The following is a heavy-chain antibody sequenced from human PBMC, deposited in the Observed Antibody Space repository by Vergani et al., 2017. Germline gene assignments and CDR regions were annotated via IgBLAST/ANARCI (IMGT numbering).Heavy chain of an antibody. Sequence: QVQLQQWGAGLLKPSETLSLTCAVYGGSFSGYYWSWIRQPPGKGLEWIGEINHSGSTNYNPSLKSRVTISVDTSKNQFSLKLSSVTAADTAVYYCARGRMTMIVEDAFDIWGQGTMVTVSS. J-gene: IGHJ3*02. CDR3: ARGRMTMIVEDAFDI. CDR2: INHSGST. V-gene: IGHV4-34*01. D-gene: IGHD3-22*01. CDR1: GGSFSGYY.